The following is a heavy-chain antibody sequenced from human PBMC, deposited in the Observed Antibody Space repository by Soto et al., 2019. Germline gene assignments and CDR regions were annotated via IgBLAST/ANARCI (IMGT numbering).Heavy chain of an antibody. CDR2: IYGNDDK. V-gene: IGHV2-5*01. D-gene: IGHD4-4*01. CDR3: AHRRNSNYAY. Sequence: SGPTLVNPTQTLTLTCTFSGFSLSTSAVAVGWIRQPPGKALEWLALIYGNDDKRYSPSLKSRLTITKDTSENQVVLTMANMDPVDTATYFCAHRRNSNYAYWGQGALVTVSS. J-gene: IGHJ4*02. CDR1: GFSLSTSAVA.